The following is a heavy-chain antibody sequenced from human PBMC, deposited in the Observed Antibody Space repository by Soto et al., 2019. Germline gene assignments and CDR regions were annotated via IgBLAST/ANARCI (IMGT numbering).Heavy chain of an antibody. CDR1: GYSFTSYW. D-gene: IGHD3-22*01. CDR3: ARLTLAHDSSDYDIFDY. Sequence: PGESLKISCKGSGYSFTSYWIGWVRQMPGKGLECMGRIDPTDSYTDYSPSFEGHVTMSVDRSINTAYLEWSSLKASDSAMYYCARLTLAHDSSDYDIFDYWGLGTLVTVSS. CDR2: IDPTDSYT. V-gene: IGHV5-10-1*01. J-gene: IGHJ4*02.